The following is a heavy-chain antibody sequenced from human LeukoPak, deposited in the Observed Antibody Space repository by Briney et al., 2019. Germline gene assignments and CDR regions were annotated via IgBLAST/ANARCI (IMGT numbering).Heavy chain of an antibody. Sequence: GGSLRLSCAASGFTFSSYSMNWVRQAPGKGLEWVPSISSSSSYIYYADSVKGRFTISRDNAKNSLYLQMNSLRAEDTAVYYCARDSSGGSNDAFDIWGQGTMVTVSS. V-gene: IGHV3-21*01. CDR3: ARDSSGGSNDAFDI. CDR1: GFTFSSYS. J-gene: IGHJ3*02. CDR2: ISSSSSYI. D-gene: IGHD2-15*01.